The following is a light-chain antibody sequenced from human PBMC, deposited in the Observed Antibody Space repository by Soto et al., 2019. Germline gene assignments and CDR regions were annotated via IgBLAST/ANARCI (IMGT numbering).Light chain of an antibody. CDR3: PQSYSTPGT. CDR1: QSIRSY. CDR2: AAS. V-gene: IGKV1-39*01. Sequence: IKLTQSPSSLPASVGDRVAITCRASQSIRSYLNWYQQKPGNAPKLLIYAASSLQSGVPSRFSCSGAGTDCTRPISSPKHEDVATDYCPQSYSTPGTFCQGTQVDI. J-gene: IGKJ1*01.